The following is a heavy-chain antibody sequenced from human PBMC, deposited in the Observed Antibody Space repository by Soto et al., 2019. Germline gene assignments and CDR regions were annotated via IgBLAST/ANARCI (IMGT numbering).Heavy chain of an antibody. J-gene: IGHJ5*02. CDR1: GYTFTSNG. D-gene: IGHD3-10*01. CDR3: ARDRHYGSGGTNWFDP. Sequence: QVQLVQSGAEVKKPGASVKVSCKASGYTFTSNGISWVRQAPGQGLEWMGWISAYNGKTKYAQMLQGRVTMTTDTXTXTAYMELRSLRSDDTAVYYCARDRHYGSGGTNWFDPWGQGTLVTVSS. CDR2: ISAYNGKT. V-gene: IGHV1-18*01.